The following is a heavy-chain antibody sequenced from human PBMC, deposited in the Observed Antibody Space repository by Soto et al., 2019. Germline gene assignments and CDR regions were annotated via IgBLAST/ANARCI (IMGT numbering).Heavy chain of an antibody. J-gene: IGHJ6*03. D-gene: IGHD5-12*01. CDR3: ARESGGATATLDYYYFYMDV. Sequence: GASVKVSCKASGGTFSSYAISWVRQAPGQGLEWMGGINPIFGITNYAQRFQGWVTITGDTSTSTAYMELSRLRSDDTAVYYCARESGGATATLDYYYFYMDVWGTGTTVTVSS. CDR1: GGTFSSYA. CDR2: INPIFGIT. V-gene: IGHV1-69*10.